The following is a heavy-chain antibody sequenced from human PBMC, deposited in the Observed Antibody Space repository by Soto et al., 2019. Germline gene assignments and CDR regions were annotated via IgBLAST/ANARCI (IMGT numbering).Heavy chain of an antibody. V-gene: IGHV4-59*08. CDR3: ARHGYSSFVGYNWFDP. CDR1: GGSISSYY. CDR2: IYYSGST. J-gene: IGHJ5*02. D-gene: IGHD6-13*01. Sequence: SETLSLTCTVSGGSISSYYWSWIRQPPGKGLEWIGYIYYSGSTNYNPSLKSRVTISVDTSKNQFSLKLSSVTAADTAVYYCARHGYSSFVGYNWFDPWGQGNLVTFSS.